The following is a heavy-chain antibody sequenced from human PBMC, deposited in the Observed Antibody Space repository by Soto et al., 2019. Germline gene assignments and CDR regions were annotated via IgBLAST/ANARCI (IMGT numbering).Heavy chain of an antibody. CDR2: ISYDGSNK. CDR1: GFTFSSYG. Sequence: GGSLRLSCAASGFTFSSYGMHWVRQAPGKGLEWVAVISYDGSNKYYADSVKGRFTISRDNSKNTLYLQMSSLRAEDTAVYYCAKDPSMRLGIVARPSRAFDIWGQGTMVTVSS. D-gene: IGHD5-12*01. V-gene: IGHV3-30*18. CDR3: AKDPSMRLGIVARPSRAFDI. J-gene: IGHJ3*02.